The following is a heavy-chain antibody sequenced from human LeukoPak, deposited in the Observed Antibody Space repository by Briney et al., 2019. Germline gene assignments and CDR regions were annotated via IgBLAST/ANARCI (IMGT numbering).Heavy chain of an antibody. V-gene: IGHV4-34*01. CDR3: ALRGGGIAARRTGGWFDP. CDR1: GGSFSGYY. J-gene: IGHJ5*02. D-gene: IGHD6-6*01. CDR2: INHSGST. Sequence: SETLSLTCAVYGGSFSGYYWSWIRQPPGKGLEWIGEINHSGSTNYNPSLKSRVTTSVDTSKNQFSLKLSSVTAADTAVYYCALRGGGIAARRTGGWFDPWGQGTLVTVSS.